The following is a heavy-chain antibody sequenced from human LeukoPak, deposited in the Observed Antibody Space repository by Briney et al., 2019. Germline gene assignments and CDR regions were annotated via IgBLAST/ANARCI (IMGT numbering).Heavy chain of an antibody. Sequence: ASVKVPCKASGYTFTNYDVNWVRQATGQGLEWMGWMNPKSQNTGYAQKFQGRVTITTNPSIATAYMELSSLRSEDTAVYYCATGSFYIAAEPAWTLAFDIWGQGTMVTVSS. J-gene: IGHJ3*02. CDR1: GYTFTNYD. D-gene: IGHD6-13*01. CDR2: MNPKSQNT. CDR3: ATGSFYIAAEPAWTLAFDI. V-gene: IGHV1-8*03.